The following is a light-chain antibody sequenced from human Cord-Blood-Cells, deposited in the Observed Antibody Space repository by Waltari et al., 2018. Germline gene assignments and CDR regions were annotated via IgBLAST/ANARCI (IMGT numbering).Light chain of an antibody. J-gene: IGLJ1*01. CDR3: CSYAGSSTFV. CDR2: EGS. Sequence: QSALTQPASVSGSPGQSITISCTGTSSDVGRYNLVSWYQQHPGKAPKLMIYEGSKRPSGVSNRFSGSKSGNTASLTISGLQAEDEAEYYCCSYAGSSTFVFGTGTKVTVL. V-gene: IGLV2-23*03. CDR1: SSDVGRYNL.